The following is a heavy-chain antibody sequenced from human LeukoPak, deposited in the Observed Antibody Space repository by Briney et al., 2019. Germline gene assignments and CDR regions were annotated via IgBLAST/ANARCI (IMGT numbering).Heavy chain of an antibody. Sequence: SETLSLTGTVSGGSISSYYWSWLRQPPGKGLEWIGYIYYSGTTNYNPSLKSRVTISVDTSKNQFSLKLSSVTAADTAVYYCAGGVYIAAAQYGYWGQGTLVTVSS. V-gene: IGHV4-59*01. D-gene: IGHD6-13*01. CDR1: GGSISSYY. CDR3: AGGVYIAAAQYGY. J-gene: IGHJ4*02. CDR2: IYYSGTT.